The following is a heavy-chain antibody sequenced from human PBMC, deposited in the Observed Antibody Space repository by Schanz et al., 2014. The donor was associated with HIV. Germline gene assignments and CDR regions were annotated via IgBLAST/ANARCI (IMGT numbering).Heavy chain of an antibody. CDR1: GFTFSHTW. Sequence: EVQLVESGGGLVQRGGSLRVSCAASGFTFSHTWMSWVRQAPGKGLEWVASITSSGSYRYYADSVKGQFTISRDNAKKSLYLQMNRLRAEDTAVYYCVGHGSSSSWGLGTLVTVSS. J-gene: IGHJ5*02. CDR2: ITSSGSYR. CDR3: VGHGSSSS. V-gene: IGHV3-21*04. D-gene: IGHD6-6*01.